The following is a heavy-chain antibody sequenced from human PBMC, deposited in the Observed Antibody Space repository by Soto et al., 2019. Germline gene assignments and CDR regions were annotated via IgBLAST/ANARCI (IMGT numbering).Heavy chain of an antibody. CDR3: ARGRLSSGLFDP. CDR2: INHSGST. J-gene: IGHJ5*02. CDR1: GGSFSGYY. D-gene: IGHD6-19*01. V-gene: IGHV4-34*01. Sequence: SETLSLTCAVYGGSFSGYYWSWIRQPPGKGLEWIGEINHSGSTNYNPSLKSRVTISVDTSKNQFSLKLSSVTAADTAVYYCARGRLSSGLFDPWGQGTMVTVYS.